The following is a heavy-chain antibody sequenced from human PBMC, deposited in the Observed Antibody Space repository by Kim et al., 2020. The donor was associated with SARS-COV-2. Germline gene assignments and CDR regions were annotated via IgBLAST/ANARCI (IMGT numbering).Heavy chain of an antibody. D-gene: IGHD6-13*01. CDR2: ISGSGGST. V-gene: IGHV3-23*01. Sequence: GGSLRLSCAASGFTFSSYAMSWVRQAPGKGLEWVSAISGSGGSTYYADSVKGRFTISRDNSKNTLYLQMNSLRAEDTAVYYCAKDKTLPLIAAAGSYSGYFQHWGQGTLVTVSS. CDR3: AKDKTLPLIAAAGSYSGYFQH. J-gene: IGHJ1*01. CDR1: GFTFSSYA.